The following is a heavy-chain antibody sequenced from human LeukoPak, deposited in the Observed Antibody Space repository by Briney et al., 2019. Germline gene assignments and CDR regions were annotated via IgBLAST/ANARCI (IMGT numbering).Heavy chain of an antibody. CDR3: ARHISSGSGTYAHFDY. V-gene: IGHV4-59*08. D-gene: IGHD1-26*01. CDR2: IHYNGNT. CDR1: GSMCNYY. Sequence: SETLSLTCTVSGSMCNYYWSWIRQPPGKGLEWIGYIHYNGNTNYSPSLKSRVTMSLDTSKNQVSLNLNSVTAADTAVYYCARHISSGSGTYAHFDYWGQGTLVTVSS. J-gene: IGHJ4*02.